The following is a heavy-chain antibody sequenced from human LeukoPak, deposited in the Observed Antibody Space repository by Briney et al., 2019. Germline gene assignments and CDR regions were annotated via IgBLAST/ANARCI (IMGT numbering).Heavy chain of an antibody. CDR1: GYTFTSYA. CDR2: ISTYNGNT. V-gene: IGHV1-18*01. CDR3: AGSLGYCTSNVCYLKY. J-gene: IGHJ4*02. Sequence: ASVKVSCKASGYTFTSYAISWVRQAPGQGLEWMGWISTYNGNTNYAQKFQGRVTLTTDTSTSTAFMDLRSLRSDDTAVYHCAGSLGYCTSNVCYLKYWGQGTLVTVSS. D-gene: IGHD2-8*01.